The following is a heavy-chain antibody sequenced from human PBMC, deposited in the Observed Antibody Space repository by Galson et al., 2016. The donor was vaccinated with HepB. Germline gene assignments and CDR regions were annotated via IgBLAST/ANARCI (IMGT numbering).Heavy chain of an antibody. CDR3: ARDGSLGPTVTTGGHGMDV. CDR2: IWYDGSNK. D-gene: IGHD4-17*01. V-gene: IGHV3-33*01. Sequence: SLRLSCAASGFTFRSYGMHWVRQAPGKGLEWVAVIWYDGSNKYYADSVKGRFTISRDNSKNTLYLQMNSLRAEDTAVYYLARDGSLGPTVTTGGHGMDVWGQGTTVPVSS. CDR1: GFTFRSYG. J-gene: IGHJ6*02.